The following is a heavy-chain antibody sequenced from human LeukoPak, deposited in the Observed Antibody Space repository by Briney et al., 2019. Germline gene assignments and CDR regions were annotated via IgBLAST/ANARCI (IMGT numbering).Heavy chain of an antibody. CDR3: ARQPYDSSGYPYYFDY. CDR2: IYYSGST. J-gene: IGHJ4*02. D-gene: IGHD3-22*01. V-gene: IGHV4-59*08. Sequence: SETLSLTCTVSGGSISSYCWSWIRQPPGKGLEWIGYIYYSGSTNYNPSLKSRVTMSVDTSKNQFSLKLSSVTAADTAVYYCARQPYDSSGYPYYFDYWGQGTLVTVSS. CDR1: GGSISSYC.